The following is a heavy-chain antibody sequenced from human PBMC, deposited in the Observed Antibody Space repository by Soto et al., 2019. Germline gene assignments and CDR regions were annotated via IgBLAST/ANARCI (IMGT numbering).Heavy chain of an antibody. CDR1: GFTFSSYG. CDR3: AKGGSGWYEEDYFDY. Sequence: QVQLVESGGGMVQPGTSLRLSCAASGFTFSSYGMHWVRQPPGKGLEWVAVISYDGSNKFYADSVKGRFTVSRDSSKNTLFLQMNNLRPEDTAVYYCAKGGSGWYEEDYFDYWGQGTLVTVSS. D-gene: IGHD6-19*01. CDR2: ISYDGSNK. V-gene: IGHV3-30*18. J-gene: IGHJ4*02.